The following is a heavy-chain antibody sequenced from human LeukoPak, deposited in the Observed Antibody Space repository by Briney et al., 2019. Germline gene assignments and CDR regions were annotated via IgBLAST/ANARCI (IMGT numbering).Heavy chain of an antibody. J-gene: IGHJ4*02. V-gene: IGHV3-66*01. D-gene: IGHD4-11*01. CDR3: ARGNTGYNSNWGRDFDC. CDR1: GVTVTSSY. CDR2: IYSGGDT. Sequence: WGSLTLSCEVSGVTVTSSYMSWVRQAPGKGLEWVSVIYSGGDTYYADSVKGRCTVSRDISKNTLYLQMNSLRAEDTAVYYCARGNTGYNSNWGRDFDCWGQGTLVTVSS.